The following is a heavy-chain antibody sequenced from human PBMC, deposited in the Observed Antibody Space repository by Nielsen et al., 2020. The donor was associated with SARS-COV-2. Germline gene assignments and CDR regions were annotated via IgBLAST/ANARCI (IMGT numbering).Heavy chain of an antibody. D-gene: IGHD6-19*01. J-gene: IGHJ3*02. CDR1: GYTFTSYY. V-gene: IGHV1-46*01. Sequence: ASVKVSCKASGYTFTSYYMHWVRQAPGQGLEWMGIINPSGGSTSYAQKFQGRVTITADESTSTAYMGLSSLRSEDTAVYYCARGEGWLAPDAFDIWGQGTMVTVSS. CDR3: ARGEGWLAPDAFDI. CDR2: INPSGGST.